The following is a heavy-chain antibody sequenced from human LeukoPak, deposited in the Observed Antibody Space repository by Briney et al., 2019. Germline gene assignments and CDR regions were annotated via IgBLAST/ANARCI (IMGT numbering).Heavy chain of an antibody. CDR1: GYTFSSYW. V-gene: IGHV5-51*01. J-gene: IGHJ4*02. CDR2: IFIGDSDT. D-gene: IGHD5-24*01. CDR3: AKSDGYNYDY. Sequence: GESLKISCKGSGYTFSSYWIGWVRQMPGKGLEWMGIIFIGDSDTRYSPSFEGQVTISADKSISTVFLQWSSLKASDTAVYYCAKSDGYNYDYWGQGTLVTVSS.